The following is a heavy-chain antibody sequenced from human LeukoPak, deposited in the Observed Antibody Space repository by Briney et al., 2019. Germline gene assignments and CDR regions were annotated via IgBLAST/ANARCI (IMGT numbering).Heavy chain of an antibody. CDR3: AREGYSPY. CDR1: GFTFSSYS. Sequence: GGSLRLSCAASGFTFSSYSMNWVRQAPGKGLEWVSYISSSSTIYYSDSVRGRFTISRDNAKNSLYLQMNSLRAEDTAVYYCAREGYSPYWGQGTLVTVSS. J-gene: IGHJ4*02. V-gene: IGHV3-48*01. D-gene: IGHD6-13*01. CDR2: ISSSSTI.